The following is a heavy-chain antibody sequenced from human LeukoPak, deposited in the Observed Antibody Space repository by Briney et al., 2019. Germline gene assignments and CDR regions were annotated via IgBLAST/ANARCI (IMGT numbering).Heavy chain of an antibody. V-gene: IGHV4-59*01. J-gene: IGHJ5*02. Sequence: SETLSLTCTVPGGSLSSYYWSWIRQPPGKGMEWNGYIYYSGSTNYNPSLKSRVTISVDTSKNQSSLKLSSVTAADTAVYYCARVGAMYYYGSGPHWFDPWGQGTLVTVSS. CDR3: ARVGAMYYYGSGPHWFDP. CDR1: GGSLSSYY. D-gene: IGHD3-10*01. CDR2: IYYSGST.